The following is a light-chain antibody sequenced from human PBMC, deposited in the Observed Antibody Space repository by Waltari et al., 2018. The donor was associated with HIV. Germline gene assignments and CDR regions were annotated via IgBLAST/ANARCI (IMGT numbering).Light chain of an antibody. Sequence: QSVLTQPPSASGTPGQRVTISCSGSSSNIGTNYIYWYQQLPGTSPTLLIYRNSQRPSGVPDRFSGSKSGTSASLTISDLRPEDEADYYCSAWDDSLSGRVFGGGTKLTVL. CDR1: SSNIGTNY. CDR3: SAWDDSLSGRV. CDR2: RNS. J-gene: IGLJ3*02. V-gene: IGLV1-47*01.